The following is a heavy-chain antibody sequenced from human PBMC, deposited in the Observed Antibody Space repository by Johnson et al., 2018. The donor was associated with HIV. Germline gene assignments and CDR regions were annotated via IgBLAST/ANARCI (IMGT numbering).Heavy chain of an antibody. CDR3: AREDVSSGYAGTFDI. D-gene: IGHD5-12*01. CDR1: GFTVSSNY. J-gene: IGHJ3*02. V-gene: IGHV3-66*02. CDR2: IYSGGST. Sequence: VLLLESGGGLVQPGGSLRLSCAASGFTVSSNYMSWVRQAPGKGLEWVSVIYSGGSTYYADSVKGRFTISRDNSKNTLYLQMNSLRAEDTAVYYCAREDVSSGYAGTFDIWGQGTLVTVSS.